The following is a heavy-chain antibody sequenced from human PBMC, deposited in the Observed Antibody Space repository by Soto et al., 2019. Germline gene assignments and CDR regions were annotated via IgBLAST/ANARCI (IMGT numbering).Heavy chain of an antibody. D-gene: IGHD3-10*01. Sequence: SETLSLTCTVSGGSINSGGYYWSWIRQHPGKGLEWIAYIYYTGSTYYNPSLKSRVTISADTSKNQFSLKLSSVTAADTAVYYCARVAMVRGFPGGAFHIWGQGTMVTVSS. CDR3: ARVAMVRGFPGGAFHI. V-gene: IGHV4-31*03. J-gene: IGHJ3*02. CDR1: GGSINSGGYY. CDR2: IYYTGST.